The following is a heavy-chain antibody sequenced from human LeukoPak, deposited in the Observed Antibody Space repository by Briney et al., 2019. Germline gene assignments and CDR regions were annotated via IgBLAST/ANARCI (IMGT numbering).Heavy chain of an antibody. J-gene: IGHJ4*02. CDR1: GFTFGKYW. V-gene: IGHV3-7*03. D-gene: IGHD3-22*01. CDR3: ARDWGGYYYDSSGPLEGYFDY. Sequence: GGSLRLSCVASGFTFGKYWMSWVRQAPGKGLEWVANIKLDGSEKYYVDSVKGRFTISRDNAKNSLYLQMNSLRAEDTAVYYCARDWGGYYYDSSGPLEGYFDYWGQGTLVTVSS. CDR2: IKLDGSEK.